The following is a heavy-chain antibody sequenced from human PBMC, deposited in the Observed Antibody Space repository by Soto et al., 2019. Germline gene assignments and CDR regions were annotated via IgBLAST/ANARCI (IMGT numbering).Heavy chain of an antibody. V-gene: IGHV3-21*01. CDR3: ARSTYYYGSGPEGNWFDP. D-gene: IGHD3-10*01. Sequence: GGSLRLSCAASGFTFSPYRMNWVRHAPGKGLEWVSSISSSSSYIYYADSVKGRFTISRDNAKNSLYLQMNSLRAEDTAVYYCARSTYYYGSGPEGNWFDPWGQGTLVTVS. J-gene: IGHJ5*02. CDR1: GFTFSPYR. CDR2: ISSSSSYI.